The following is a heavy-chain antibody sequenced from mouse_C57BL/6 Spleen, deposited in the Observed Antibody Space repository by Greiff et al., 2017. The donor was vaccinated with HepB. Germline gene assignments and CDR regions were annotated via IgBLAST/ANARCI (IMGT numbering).Heavy chain of an antibody. D-gene: IGHD1-1*01. CDR3: ARERKFITTVVGPFDY. CDR1: GYAFSSSW. V-gene: IGHV1-82*01. J-gene: IGHJ2*01. Sequence: VQLQQSGPELVKPGASVKISCKASGYAFSSSWMNWVKQRPGKGLEWIGRIYPGDGDTNYNGKFKGKATLTADKSSSTAYMQLSSLTSEDSAVYVCARERKFITTVVGPFDYWGQGTTRTVSS. CDR2: IYPGDGDT.